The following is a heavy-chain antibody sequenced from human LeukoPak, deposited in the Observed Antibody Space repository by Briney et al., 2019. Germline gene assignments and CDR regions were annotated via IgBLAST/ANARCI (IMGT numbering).Heavy chain of an antibody. V-gene: IGHV3-74*01. J-gene: IGHJ4*02. CDR3: ARDPSSSSAFDY. Sequence: PGGSLRLSCAASTFTFSLYRMHWVRQAPGKGLVWVSRINTNGRSTTYADSVKGRFTISRDNAKNTLYLQMNSLRAEDTAVYYCARDPSSSSAFDYWGQGTLVTVSS. D-gene: IGHD6-13*01. CDR2: INTNGRST. CDR1: TFTFSLYR.